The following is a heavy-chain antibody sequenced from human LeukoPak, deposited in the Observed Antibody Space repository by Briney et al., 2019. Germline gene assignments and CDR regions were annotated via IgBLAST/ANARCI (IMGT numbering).Heavy chain of an antibody. CDR1: GFTFSSYC. V-gene: IGHV3-74*01. CDR3: ARVDRSPYCGGDCYSGSFDY. Sequence: SGGSLRLSCAASGFTFSSYCMHWVRQAPGKGLVWVSRINSAGRSTSYADSVKGRFTISRDNAKNTMYLKMISLRAEDTAVYYCARVDRSPYCGGDCYSGSFDYWGQGTLVTVSS. D-gene: IGHD2-21*02. CDR2: INSAGRST. J-gene: IGHJ4*02.